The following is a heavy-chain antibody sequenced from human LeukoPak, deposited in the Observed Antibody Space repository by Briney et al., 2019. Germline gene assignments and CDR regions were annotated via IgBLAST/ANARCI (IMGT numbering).Heavy chain of an antibody. Sequence: PGGSLGLSCAASGFTVSSTYLTWVRQAPGKGPEWVSYISSSGSTIFYADSVKGRFTISRDNAENSLYLQMNSLRAEDTAVYYCARASYESSGYYYQYYYYGMDVWGQGTTVTVSS. CDR2: ISSSGSTI. D-gene: IGHD3-22*01. V-gene: IGHV3-11*04. CDR1: GFTVSSTY. J-gene: IGHJ6*02. CDR3: ARASYESSGYYYQYYYYGMDV.